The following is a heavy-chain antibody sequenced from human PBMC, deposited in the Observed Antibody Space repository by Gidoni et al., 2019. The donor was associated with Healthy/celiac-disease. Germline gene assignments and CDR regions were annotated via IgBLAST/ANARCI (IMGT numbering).Heavy chain of an antibody. Sequence: QVQLVESGGGVVQPGRSLRLSCAASGFTFSSYGMHWVRQAPGKGLEWVAVIWYDGSNKYYADSVKGRFTISRDNSKNTLYLQMNSLRAEDTAVYYCARDGGEYQLLVWGQGTLVTVSS. CDR3: ARDGGEYQLLV. CDR1: GFTFSSYG. D-gene: IGHD2-2*01. J-gene: IGHJ4*02. V-gene: IGHV3-33*01. CDR2: IWYDGSNK.